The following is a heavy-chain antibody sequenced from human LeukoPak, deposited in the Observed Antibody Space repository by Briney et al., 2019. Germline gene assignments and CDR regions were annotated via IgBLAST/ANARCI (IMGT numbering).Heavy chain of an antibody. J-gene: IGHJ4*02. CDR3: ARGWGPPCSGGSCYVDY. CDR2: INHSGST. V-gene: IGHV4-34*01. CDR1: GGSFSGYY. D-gene: IGHD2-15*01. Sequence: KPSETLSLTCAVYGGSFSGYYWSWIRQPPGKGLEWIGEINHSGSTNYNPSLKSRVTISVDTSKNQFSLKLSSVTAADTAVYYCARGWGPPCSGGSCYVDYWGQGTLVTVSS.